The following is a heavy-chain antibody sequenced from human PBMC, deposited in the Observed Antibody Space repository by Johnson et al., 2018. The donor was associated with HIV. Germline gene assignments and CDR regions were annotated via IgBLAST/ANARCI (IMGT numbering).Heavy chain of an antibody. J-gene: IGHJ3*02. D-gene: IGHD3-22*01. CDR2: VSYDVPDK. V-gene: IGHV3-30*04. CDR3: ARDRYYDSSGSHAFDI. CDR1: GFTFKIYA. Sequence: QMLLVESGGGVVQPGTSLRLSCAASGFTFKIYAMHWVRQAPGKGLEWVAVVSYDVPDKYYADSVKGRFTISRDNSNNTLYLQMNSLRAEDTAVYYCARDRYYDSSGSHAFDIWGQGTMVTVSS.